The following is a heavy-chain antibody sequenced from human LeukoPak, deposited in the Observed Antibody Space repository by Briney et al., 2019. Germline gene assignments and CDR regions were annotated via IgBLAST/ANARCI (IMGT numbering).Heavy chain of an antibody. V-gene: IGHV3-23*01. Sequence: PGGSLRLSCAASGFTFSSYAMSWVRQAPGKRLEWVSAISSGGGSTYYADSVKGRFTISRDNSKNTLYLQMNSLRAEDTAVYYCAKGRYNYDYWGQGTLVTVSS. CDR1: GFTFSSYA. CDR3: AKGRYNYDY. CDR2: ISSGGGST. D-gene: IGHD5-18*01. J-gene: IGHJ4*02.